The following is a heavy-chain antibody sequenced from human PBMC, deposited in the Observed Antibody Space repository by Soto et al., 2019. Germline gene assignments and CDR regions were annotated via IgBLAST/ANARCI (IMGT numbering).Heavy chain of an antibody. D-gene: IGHD6-13*01. CDR3: ARHSSSGSSSWANFAS. J-gene: IGHJ4*02. Sequence: SETLSLTCTVSGGSISSYYWSWIRQPPGKGLEWLGYIYHSGSTNYNPSLKSRVTISVDTSNNQFSLSLSSVTAADTAIYYCARHSSSGSSSWANFASWGQGVLVTVSS. CDR2: IYHSGST. V-gene: IGHV4-59*08. CDR1: GGSISSYY.